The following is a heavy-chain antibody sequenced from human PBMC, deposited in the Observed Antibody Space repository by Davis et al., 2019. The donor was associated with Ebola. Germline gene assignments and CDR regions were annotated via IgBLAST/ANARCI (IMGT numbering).Heavy chain of an antibody. CDR3: AKASAGVRITIFGVVTRYYMDV. D-gene: IGHD3-3*01. Sequence: PGGSLRLSCAASGFTFSSYAMHWVRQAPGKGLEWVAVISYDGSNKYYADSVKGRFTISRDNSKNTLYLQMNSLRAEDTAVYYCAKASAGVRITIFGVVTRYYMDVWGKGTTVTVSS. CDR1: GFTFSSYA. V-gene: IGHV3-30-3*01. J-gene: IGHJ6*03. CDR2: ISYDGSNK.